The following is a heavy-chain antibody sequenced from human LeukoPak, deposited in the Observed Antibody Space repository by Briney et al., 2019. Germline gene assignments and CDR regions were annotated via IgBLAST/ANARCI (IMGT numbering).Heavy chain of an antibody. CDR2: INSDGSSA. CDR1: GFIFSNTW. J-gene: IGHJ5*01. D-gene: IGHD1-1*01. V-gene: IGHV3-74*03. CDR3: ARGPQTADYWFDS. Sequence: GGSLRLSCVASGFIFSNTWMLWVRHAPGKGLVWIARINSDGSSATYVDSVEGRLTISRDNAKNTLYLEMNSLRVDDTAVYYCARGPQTADYWFDSWGQGTLVTVSS.